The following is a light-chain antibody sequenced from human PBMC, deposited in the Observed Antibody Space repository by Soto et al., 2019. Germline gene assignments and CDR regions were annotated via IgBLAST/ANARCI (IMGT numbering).Light chain of an antibody. V-gene: IGKV1-5*03. CDR1: QTISSW. Sequence: DIQMTQSPSTLSGSVGDRVTITCRASQTISSWLAWYQQKPGKAPKLLIYKASTLKSGVPSMFSGSGSGTEFTLTISSLQPDDFATYCCQHYNSYSEAFGQGAKVE. J-gene: IGKJ1*01. CDR2: KAS. CDR3: QHYNSYSEA.